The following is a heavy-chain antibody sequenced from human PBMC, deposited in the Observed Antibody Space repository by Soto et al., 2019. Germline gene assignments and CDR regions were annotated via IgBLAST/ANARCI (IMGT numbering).Heavy chain of an antibody. CDR3: AKAPYSSSWYKVTGGVHYGMDV. V-gene: IGHV3-30*18. D-gene: IGHD6-13*01. CDR2: ISYDGSNK. Sequence: PGGSLRLSCAASGFTFSSYGMHWVRQAPGKGLEWVAFISYDGSNKYYADSVKGRFTISRDNSKNSLYLQMNSLRAEDTAVYYCAKAPYSSSWYKVTGGVHYGMDVWGQGTTVTVSS. CDR1: GFTFSSYG. J-gene: IGHJ6*02.